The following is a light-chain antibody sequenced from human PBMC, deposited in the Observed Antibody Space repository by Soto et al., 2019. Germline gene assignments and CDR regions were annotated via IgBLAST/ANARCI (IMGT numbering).Light chain of an antibody. V-gene: IGKV1-27*01. CDR2: AAS. CDR1: QGIRNY. CDR3: QHYNSYSEA. Sequence: DIQMTQSPSSLSASVGDRVTITCRASQGIRNYLAWYQQKPGKVPKLLIYAASTLQSGVPSRFSGSGSGTDFTLTISSLQPEDFATYYCQHYNSYSEAFGQGTKVDIK. J-gene: IGKJ1*01.